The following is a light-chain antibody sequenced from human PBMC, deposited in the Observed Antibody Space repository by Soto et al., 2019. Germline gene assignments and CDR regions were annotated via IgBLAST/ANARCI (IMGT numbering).Light chain of an antibody. CDR3: SSYTSSSTLNYV. Sequence: QSALTQPAPVSGSPGQSITISCTGTSSDIGNYNYVSWYQQHPGKAPKLMIYEVSNRPSGVSNRFSGSKSGNTASLTISGLQAEDEADYYCSSYTSSSTLNYVFGTGTKLTVL. J-gene: IGLJ1*01. V-gene: IGLV2-14*01. CDR2: EVS. CDR1: SSDIGNYNY.